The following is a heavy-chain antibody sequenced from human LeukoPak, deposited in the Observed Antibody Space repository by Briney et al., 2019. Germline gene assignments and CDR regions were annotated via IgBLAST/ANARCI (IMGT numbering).Heavy chain of an antibody. CDR2: IYYSGST. Sequence: SETLSLTCTVSGGSISSGSYYWGWIRQPPGKGLEWIGSIYYSGSTYYNPSLKSRVTISVDTSKNQFSLKLSSVTAADTAVYYCARLKIQGAFDIWGQGTMVTVSS. CDR1: GGSISSGSYY. J-gene: IGHJ3*02. V-gene: IGHV4-39*01. CDR3: ARLKIQGAFDI.